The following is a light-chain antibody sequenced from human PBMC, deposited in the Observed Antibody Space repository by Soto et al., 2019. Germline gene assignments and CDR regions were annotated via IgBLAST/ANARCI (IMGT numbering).Light chain of an antibody. Sequence: QSALTQPPSAAGSPGQSVTISCTGTSTDVGGYNYVSWYQQYPGKAPKLMIYEVSKRPSGVPDRFSGSKSGNTASLTVSGLQAEDEADYYCVLYMGSGISVFGGGTKLTVL. V-gene: IGLV2-8*01. J-gene: IGLJ3*02. CDR2: EVS. CDR1: STDVGGYNY. CDR3: VLYMGSGISV.